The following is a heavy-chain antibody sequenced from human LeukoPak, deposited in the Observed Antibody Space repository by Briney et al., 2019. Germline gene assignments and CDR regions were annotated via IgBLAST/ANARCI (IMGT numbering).Heavy chain of an antibody. Sequence: SGPTLVKPTQTLTLTCTFSGFSLSTSGVGVGWIRQPPGQALEWLALIYWDDDKRYIPSLKSRLTITKDTSKNQVVLTMTNMDPVDTATYYCAHSKAGGGRLLRFLEWLKNTNWFDPWGQGTLVTVSS. CDR2: IYWDDDK. V-gene: IGHV2-5*02. CDR3: AHSKAGGGRLLRFLEWLKNTNWFDP. CDR1: GFSLSTSGVG. D-gene: IGHD3-3*01. J-gene: IGHJ5*02.